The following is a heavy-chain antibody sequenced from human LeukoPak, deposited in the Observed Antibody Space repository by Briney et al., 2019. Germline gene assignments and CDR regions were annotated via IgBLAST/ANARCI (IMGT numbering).Heavy chain of an antibody. CDR1: GGSFSGYY. CDR3: ARDKMVRGVIAGWFDP. V-gene: IGHV4-34*01. CDR2: INHSGST. J-gene: IGHJ5*02. D-gene: IGHD3-10*01. Sequence: SETLSLTCAVYGGSFSGYYWSWIRQPPGKGLEWIGEINHSGSTNYTPSLKSRVTISVDTSKNQFSLKLSSVTAADTAVYYCARDKMVRGVIAGWFDPWGQGTLVTVSS.